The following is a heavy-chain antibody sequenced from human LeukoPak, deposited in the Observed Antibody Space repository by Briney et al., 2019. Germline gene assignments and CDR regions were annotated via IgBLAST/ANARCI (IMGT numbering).Heavy chain of an antibody. CDR2: IYSGGST. Sequence: GGALRLSCAASGFTVSSDYMSWVRQAPGKGLEWVSVIYSGGSTYYADSVKGRFTISRDKSKNTVYLQMNSLRFEDTAMYYCARNWFDPWGQGTLVTVSS. CDR3: ARNWFDP. J-gene: IGHJ5*02. CDR1: GFTVSSDY. V-gene: IGHV3-53*05.